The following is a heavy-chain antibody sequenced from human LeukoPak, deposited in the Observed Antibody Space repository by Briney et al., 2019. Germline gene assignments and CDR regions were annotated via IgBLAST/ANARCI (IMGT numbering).Heavy chain of an antibody. D-gene: IGHD2-15*01. J-gene: IGHJ4*02. Sequence: ASLKVSCKVPGYTLTELSMHWVRQAPGKGLEWMGGFDPEDGETIYAQKFQGRVTMTEDTSTDTAYMELSSLRSEDTAVYYCAPGGVRGYVGDYWGQGTLVTVSS. CDR1: GYTLTELS. CDR2: FDPEDGET. V-gene: IGHV1-24*01. CDR3: APGGVRGYVGDY.